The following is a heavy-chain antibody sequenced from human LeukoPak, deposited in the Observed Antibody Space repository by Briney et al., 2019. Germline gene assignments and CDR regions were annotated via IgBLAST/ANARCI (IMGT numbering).Heavy chain of an antibody. CDR1: GFTFTNYA. CDR2: FSVSDGRT. CDR3: AKAPPLIIAVAGYADY. V-gene: IGHV3-23*01. Sequence: TGGSLRLSCAASGFTFTNYAMSWVRQAPGKGLEYISTFSVSDGRTYYADSVKGRFTISRDNSKNTLYLQMNSLRAEDTAVYYCAKAPPLIIAVAGYADYWGQGTLVTVSS. D-gene: IGHD6-19*01. J-gene: IGHJ4*02.